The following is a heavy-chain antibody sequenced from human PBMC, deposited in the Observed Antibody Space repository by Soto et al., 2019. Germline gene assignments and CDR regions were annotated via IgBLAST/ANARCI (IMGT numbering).Heavy chain of an antibody. CDR1: GFTFDDYA. J-gene: IGHJ4*02. CDR2: ISGDGSST. CDR3: AKGPSYYGYYFDY. V-gene: IGHV3-43*02. Sequence: GGSLRLSCGASGFTFDDYAMHWGRQAPGKGLEWVSLISGDGSSTYYADSVKGRFTISRDNSKNSLYLQMNSLRTEDTALYYCAKGPSYYGYYFDYWGQGTLVTVSS. D-gene: IGHD3-10*01.